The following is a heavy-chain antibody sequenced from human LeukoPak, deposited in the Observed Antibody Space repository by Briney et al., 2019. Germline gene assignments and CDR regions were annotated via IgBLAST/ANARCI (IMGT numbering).Heavy chain of an antibody. V-gene: IGHV4-30-2*01. Sequence: SETLSLTCAVSGGSINSGGYSWSWIRQPPGKGLEWIAYIYYSGSPYYNPSLKSRVTISVDRSKNQFSLRLSSVTAADTAMYYCARVDGSGTYDVWFDPWGQRTLVTVSS. D-gene: IGHD3-10*01. CDR1: GGSINSGGYS. CDR2: IYYSGSP. J-gene: IGHJ5*02. CDR3: ARVDGSGTYDVWFDP.